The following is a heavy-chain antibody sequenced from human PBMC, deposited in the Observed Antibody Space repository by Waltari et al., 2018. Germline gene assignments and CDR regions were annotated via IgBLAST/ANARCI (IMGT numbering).Heavy chain of an antibody. CDR2: INPNSGDT. J-gene: IGHJ4*02. V-gene: IGHV1-2*02. Sequence: QVQLVQSGAEVKQPGASVKVSCKASGYTFTGYYMHWVRKATGQGLEWMGWINPNSGDTNYAQKFQGRVTMTRDTSISTAYMELSRLRSDDTAVYYCARVQRRGPGDHPYNYWGQGTLVTVSS. CDR3: ARVQRRGPGDHPYNY. D-gene: IGHD7-27*01. CDR1: GYTFTGYY.